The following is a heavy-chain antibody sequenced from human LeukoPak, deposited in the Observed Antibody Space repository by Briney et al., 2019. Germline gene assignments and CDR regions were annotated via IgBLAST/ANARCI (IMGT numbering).Heavy chain of an antibody. J-gene: IGHJ5*02. Sequence: SETLSLTCAVYGGSFSGYYWSWIRQPPGKGLEWIGEVNHSGSTNYNPSLKSRVTISVDTSKSQFSLKLSSVTAADTAVYYCARGVAVAGRVLWFDPWGQGTLVTVSS. CDR3: ARGVAVAGRVLWFDP. CDR2: VNHSGST. V-gene: IGHV4-34*01. CDR1: GGSFSGYY. D-gene: IGHD6-19*01.